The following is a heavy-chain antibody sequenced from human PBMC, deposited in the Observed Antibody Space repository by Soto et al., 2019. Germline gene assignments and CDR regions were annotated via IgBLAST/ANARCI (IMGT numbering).Heavy chain of an antibody. V-gene: IGHV4-59*08. D-gene: IGHD2-15*01. CDR3: ARFKGCSGGSCYPYFDY. CDR1: GGSIGGYD. CDR2: IYYSGST. J-gene: IGHJ4*02. Sequence: PSETLCLTCTVSGGSIGGYDGSWIRQKTGKGLEWIGYIYYSGSTNYNPSLKSRVTISVDTSKNQFSLKLSSVTAADTAVYYCARFKGCSGGSCYPYFDYWGQGTLVTVSS.